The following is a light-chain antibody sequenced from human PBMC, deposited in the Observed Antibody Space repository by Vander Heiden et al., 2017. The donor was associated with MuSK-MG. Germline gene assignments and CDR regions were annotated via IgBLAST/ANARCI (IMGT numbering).Light chain of an antibody. CDR2: GAS. Sequence: EIVMPQSPATLSVSLGEWATLSCRASQNVNSNLAWYQQKPGKAPRLVIYGASTRATGIPARFSGSGSGTEFTPTISSLQSEDFAVYSCQQYNNWPLTFGGGTKVEIK. J-gene: IGKJ4*01. CDR1: QNVNSN. V-gene: IGKV3-15*01. CDR3: QQYNNWPLT.